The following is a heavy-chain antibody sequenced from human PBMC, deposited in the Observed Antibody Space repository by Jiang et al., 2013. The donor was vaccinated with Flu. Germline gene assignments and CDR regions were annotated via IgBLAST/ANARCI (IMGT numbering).Heavy chain of an antibody. CDR3: AKEGIQGAVCSSTNCFEYYRYMDV. J-gene: IGHJ6*03. Sequence: GGSISNYYWNWIRQSAGRDWSGSAYPWQWEHQLQPSLKSRLTMSVDTSKDQFSLSLSSVTAADTAVYYCAKEGIQGAVCSSTNCFEYYRYMDVWGKGTTVTVSS. D-gene: IGHD2-2*01. CDR2: PWQWEH. V-gene: IGHV4-4*07. CDR1: GGSISNYY.